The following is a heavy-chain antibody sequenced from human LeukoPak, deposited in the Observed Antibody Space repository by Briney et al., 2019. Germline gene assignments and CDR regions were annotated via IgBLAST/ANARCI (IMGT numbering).Heavy chain of an antibody. J-gene: IGHJ3*02. CDR2: ISSSYI. CDR3: ARSEGDAFDI. Sequence: GGSLRLSCAASGFTFSSYSMNWVRQAPGKGLEWVSSISSSYIYYADSVKGRFTISRDNAKNSLYLQMNSLRAEDTAVYYCARSEGDAFDIWGQGTMVTGSS. V-gene: IGHV3-21*01. CDR1: GFTFSSYS.